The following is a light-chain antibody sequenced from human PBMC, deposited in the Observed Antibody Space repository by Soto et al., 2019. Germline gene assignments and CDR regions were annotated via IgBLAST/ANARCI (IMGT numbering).Light chain of an antibody. CDR1: SSDVGGYNY. CDR2: DVS. CDR3: CSYAGTYTFYV. V-gene: IGLV2-11*01. J-gene: IGLJ1*01. Sequence: QSALTKPRSVSGSPGQSVTISCTGTSSDVGGYNYVSWYQQHPGKAPKLMIYDVSKRPSGVPDRFSGSKSGNTASLTISGLQAEDEADYYCCSYAGTYTFYVFGTGTKLTVL.